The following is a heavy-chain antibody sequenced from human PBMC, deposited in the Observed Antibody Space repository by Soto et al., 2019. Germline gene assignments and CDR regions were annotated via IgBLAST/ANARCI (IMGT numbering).Heavy chain of an antibody. Sequence: PSETLSLTCAVSGDSISSTIWWNWVRQPPGKGLEWVGEIFHSGGTNYNPSLKSRVTMSVDKSKNQFSLKLSSVTAADTAMYFCARRTYYGDRCMDVWGQGTTVTVSS. CDR1: GDSISSTIW. CDR3: ARRTYYGDRCMDV. D-gene: IGHD4-17*01. CDR2: IFHSGGT. V-gene: IGHV4-4*02. J-gene: IGHJ6*02.